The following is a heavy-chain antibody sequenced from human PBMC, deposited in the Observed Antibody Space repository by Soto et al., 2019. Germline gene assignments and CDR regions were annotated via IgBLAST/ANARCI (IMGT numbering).Heavy chain of an antibody. V-gene: IGHV1-46*03. CDR3: DREKGKWLLEYYFDY. D-gene: IGHD6-19*01. Sequence: GASVKVSCKASGYTFTSYYMHWVRQAPGQGLEWMGIINPSGGSTSYAQKFQGRVTMTRDTSTSTVYMELSSLRSEDTAVYYCDREKGKWLLEYYFDYWGKGTLGTVSS. CDR2: INPSGGST. CDR1: GYTFTSYY. J-gene: IGHJ4*02.